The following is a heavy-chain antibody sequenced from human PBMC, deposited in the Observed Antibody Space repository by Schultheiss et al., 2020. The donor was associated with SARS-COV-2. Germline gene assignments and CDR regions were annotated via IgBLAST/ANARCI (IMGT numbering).Heavy chain of an antibody. CDR3: ARGASWNLPLDY. CDR1: GYTFTSYD. D-gene: IGHD1-1*01. J-gene: IGHJ4*02. V-gene: IGHV1-18*01. Sequence: ASVKVSCKASGYTFTSYDINWVRQATGQGLEWMGWISAYNGNTNYAQKLQGRVTMTTDTSTRTAYMELRSLRSDDTAVYYCARGASWNLPLDYWGQGTLVTVSS. CDR2: ISAYNGNT.